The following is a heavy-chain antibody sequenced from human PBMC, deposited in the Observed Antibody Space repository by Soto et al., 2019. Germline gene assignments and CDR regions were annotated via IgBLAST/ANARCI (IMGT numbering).Heavy chain of an antibody. CDR2: ISAYNGNT. CDR1: GYTFTSYG. Sequence: ASVKVSCKAPGYTFTSYGRSWVRQATGQGLEWMGWISAYNGNTNYAQKLQGRVTMTTDTSTSTAYMELRSLSSDDTAVYYCAREGRIAAAGTADYYYGMDVWGQGTTVTVSS. J-gene: IGHJ6*02. CDR3: AREGRIAAAGTADYYYGMDV. V-gene: IGHV1-18*01. D-gene: IGHD6-13*01.